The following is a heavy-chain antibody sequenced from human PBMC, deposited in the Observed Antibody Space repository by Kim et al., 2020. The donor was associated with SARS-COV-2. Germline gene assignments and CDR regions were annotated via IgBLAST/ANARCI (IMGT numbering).Heavy chain of an antibody. CDR3: ARSYGSGSYYYYYYGMDV. Sequence: KDRFTITRDNAKNALYLQMNSLRDEDTAVYYCARSYGSGSYYYYYYGMDVWGQGTTVTVSS. D-gene: IGHD3-10*01. J-gene: IGHJ6*02. V-gene: IGHV3-48*02.